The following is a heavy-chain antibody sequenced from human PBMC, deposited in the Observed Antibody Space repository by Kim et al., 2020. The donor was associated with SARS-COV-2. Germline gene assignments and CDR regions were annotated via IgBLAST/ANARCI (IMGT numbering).Heavy chain of an antibody. J-gene: IGHJ4*02. Sequence: SETLSLTCAVYGGSFSGYYWSWIRQTPGKGLEWIGEINHSGSTNYNPSLKSRVTISVDTSKNQFSLKLRSVTSADTAVYYCARALRARVSRSTANGSEGGFDYWGQRALVTVFS. V-gene: IGHV4-34*01. CDR1: GGSFSGYY. D-gene: IGHD2-8*01. CDR3: ARALRARVSRSTANGSEGGFDY. CDR2: INHSGST.